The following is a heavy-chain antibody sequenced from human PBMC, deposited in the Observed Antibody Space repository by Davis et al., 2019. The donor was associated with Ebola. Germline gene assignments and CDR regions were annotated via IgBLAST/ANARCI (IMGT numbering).Heavy chain of an antibody. CDR3: ARHIFGSYWQAFDI. CDR2: IFYDGTT. D-gene: IGHD1-26*01. Sequence: SETLSLTCEVSGDSISSNGFYWGWIRRPPGKGLEGIGSIFYDGTTYQNPSLKSRVTIFEDTSKNQFPLMLRSVTAADTAVYYCARHIFGSYWQAFDIWGQGTVVTVSS. J-gene: IGHJ3*02. CDR1: GDSISSNGFY. V-gene: IGHV4-39*01.